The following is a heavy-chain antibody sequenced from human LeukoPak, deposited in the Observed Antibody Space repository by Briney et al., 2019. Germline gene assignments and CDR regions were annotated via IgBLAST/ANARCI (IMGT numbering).Heavy chain of an antibody. J-gene: IGHJ4*02. CDR1: GFMFSTYS. CDR3: ARVPDRDY. D-gene: IGHD3-10*01. V-gene: IGHV3-7*01. Sequence: PGGSLRLFCAASGFMFSTYSMTWVRQAPGKGLEWVANMKRDGSAKYYVDSVKGRFTVSRDNAKNSLYLQMNSLRVEDTAVYYCARVPDRDYWGQGTLVTVSS. CDR2: MKRDGSAK.